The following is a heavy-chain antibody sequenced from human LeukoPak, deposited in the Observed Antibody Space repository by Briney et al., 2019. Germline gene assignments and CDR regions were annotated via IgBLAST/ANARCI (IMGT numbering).Heavy chain of an antibody. CDR3: ARGDYDSSGYYYIY. V-gene: IGHV3-21*01. Sequence: PGGSLRLSCAASGFTFSSYSTNWVRQAPGKGLEWASSISSSSSYIYYADSVKGRFTISRDNAKNSLYLQMNSLRAEDTAVYYCARGDYDSSGYYYIYWGQGTLVTVSS. J-gene: IGHJ4*02. D-gene: IGHD3-22*01. CDR1: GFTFSSYS. CDR2: ISSSSSYI.